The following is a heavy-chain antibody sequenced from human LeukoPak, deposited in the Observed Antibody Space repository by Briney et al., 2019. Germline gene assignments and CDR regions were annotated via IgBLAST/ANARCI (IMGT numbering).Heavy chain of an antibody. CDR2: ISSSGTYI. D-gene: IGHD5-24*01. CDR1: GFTFSTYS. V-gene: IGHV3-21*01. J-gene: IGHJ4*02. CDR3: ASSFPRRDDYISNYFDY. Sequence: PRGSLRRSRAAPGFTFSTYSMNWVRQALEGGLEWVSSISSSGTYIYYADSMRGRFTISRDNSKNSLYLQMNSLRAEDTAVYYCASSFPRRDDYISNYFDYWGQGTLVTVSS.